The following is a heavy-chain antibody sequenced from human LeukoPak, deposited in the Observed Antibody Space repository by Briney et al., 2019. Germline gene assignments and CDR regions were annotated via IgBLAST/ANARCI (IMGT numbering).Heavy chain of an antibody. CDR1: GYTFTKYD. V-gene: IGHV1-18*01. J-gene: IGHJ4*02. D-gene: IGHD6-6*01. CDR3: VRGSSSSGYDY. CDR2: ISGYNGNT. Sequence: AASVKVSCQASGYTFTKYDITWVRQAPGQGLEWMGWISGYNGNTNFAQKIQGRVTMTTDTSTGTAYMELRSLRFDDTAMYYCVRGSSSSGYDYWGQGTLVTVSS.